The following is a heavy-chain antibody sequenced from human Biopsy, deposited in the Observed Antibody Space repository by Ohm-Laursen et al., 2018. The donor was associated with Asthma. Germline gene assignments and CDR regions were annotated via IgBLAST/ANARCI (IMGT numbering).Heavy chain of an antibody. V-gene: IGHV1-69*01. CDR2: IYSDFRTT. CDR3: ARKAGSCISRTCYSLDF. J-gene: IGHJ4*02. D-gene: IGHD2-2*01. Sequence: SSAKVLRKSLGGTFNTYVIGWVRQAAGERPGGMGGIYSDFRTTAYPQKFQDRVTITADDSTSTVYMELSSLRSEDTAVYYCARKAGSCISRTCYSLDFWGQGTLVTVSS. CDR1: GGTFNTYV.